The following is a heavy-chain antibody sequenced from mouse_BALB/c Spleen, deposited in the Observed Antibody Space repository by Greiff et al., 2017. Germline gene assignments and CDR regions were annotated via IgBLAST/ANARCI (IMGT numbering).Heavy chain of an antibody. V-gene: IGHV5-17*02. CDR1: GFTFSSFG. J-gene: IGHJ2*01. D-gene: IGHD2-4*01. Sequence: EVKLMESGGGLVQPGGSRKLSCAASGFTFSSFGMHWVRQAPEKGLEWVAYISSGSSTIYYADTVKGRFTISRDNPKNTLFLQMTSLRSEDTAMYYCAREVYYDYGRGYFDYWGQGTTLTVSS. CDR2: ISSGSSTI. CDR3: AREVYYDYGRGYFDY.